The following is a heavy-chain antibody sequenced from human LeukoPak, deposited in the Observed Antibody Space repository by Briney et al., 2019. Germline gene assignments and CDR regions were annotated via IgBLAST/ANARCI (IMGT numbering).Heavy chain of an antibody. D-gene: IGHD3-10*01. J-gene: IGHJ4*02. V-gene: IGHV3-11*04. CDR3: ASLGRYYYGSGSYYTPYFDY. CDR1: GFTFSDYY. Sequence: GGTLRLSCAASGFTFSDYYMSWIRQAPGKGLEWVSYISCRGSTIYYADSVKGRVTISRDNAKNSLYLQMNSLRAEDTAVYYCASLGRYYYGSGSYYTPYFDYWGQGTLVTVSS. CDR2: ISCRGSTI.